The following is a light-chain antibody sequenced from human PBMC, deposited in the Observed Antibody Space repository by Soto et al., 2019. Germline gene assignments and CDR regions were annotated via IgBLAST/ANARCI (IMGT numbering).Light chain of an antibody. J-gene: IGKJ1*01. CDR3: QHYNSFSEA. Sequence: IRITQSPSSLSASTGDRVTITCRASQTISSWLAWYTQKPGKAPKLLIYKASTLTSGVPSRFVCSGAGPGCTRTISSLQPDDVATDSCQHYNSFSEAFGQGTQVDIK. CDR1: QTISSW. V-gene: IGKV1-5*03. CDR2: KAS.